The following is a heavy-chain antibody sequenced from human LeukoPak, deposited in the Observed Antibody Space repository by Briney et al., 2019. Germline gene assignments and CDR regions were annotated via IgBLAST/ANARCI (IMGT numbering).Heavy chain of an antibody. CDR3: AMNYGYYYYYMDV. J-gene: IGHJ6*03. CDR1: GFTFNSYW. D-gene: IGHD1-7*01. Sequence: AGGSLRLSCAASGFTFNSYWMHWVRQAPGRGLVWVSRINSDGSSASYADSVKGRFTISRDNAKNTLYLQMNSLRAEDTAVHYCAMNYGYYYYYMDVWGKGTTVTVSS. V-gene: IGHV3-74*01. CDR2: INSDGSSA.